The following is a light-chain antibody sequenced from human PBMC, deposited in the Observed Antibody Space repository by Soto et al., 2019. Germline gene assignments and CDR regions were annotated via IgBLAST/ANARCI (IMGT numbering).Light chain of an antibody. CDR3: QQYGSPPLMYT. V-gene: IGKV3-20*01. J-gene: IGKJ2*01. Sequence: ESVLTQSPGTLSLSPGERGTLSCRASQSVSSTYLAWYQHKPGQAPRLLIYGASSRATGIPDRFSGSGSGTDFTLTISRLEPEDFAVYYCQQYGSPPLMYTFGQGTKLEI. CDR2: GAS. CDR1: QSVSSTY.